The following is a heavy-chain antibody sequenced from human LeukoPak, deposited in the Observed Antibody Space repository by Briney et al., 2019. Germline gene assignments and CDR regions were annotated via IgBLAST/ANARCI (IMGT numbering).Heavy chain of an antibody. CDR3: AREGVRTTDFDY. CDR1: GGTFSSYA. J-gene: IGHJ4*02. V-gene: IGHV1-69*05. D-gene: IGHD3-10*01. Sequence: SVKVSCKASGGTFSSYAISWERQAPGQGLEWMGRIIPIFGTANYAQKFQGRVTITTDESTSTAYMELSSLRSEDTAVYYCAREGVRTTDFDYWGQGTLVTVSS. CDR2: IIPIFGTA.